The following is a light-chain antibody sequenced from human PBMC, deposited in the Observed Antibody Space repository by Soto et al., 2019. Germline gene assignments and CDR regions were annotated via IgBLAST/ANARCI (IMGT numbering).Light chain of an antibody. CDR1: QSVDNSH. CDR3: QQRSNWIT. CDR2: GAS. V-gene: IGKV3-11*01. J-gene: IGKJ5*01. Sequence: PGARGTLSCRASQSVDNSHVAWYQQRRGLPPRLLIYGASNRATGIPDRFSGSGSGTDFTLTISSLEPEDFAVYYCQQRSNWITFGQGTRMEIK.